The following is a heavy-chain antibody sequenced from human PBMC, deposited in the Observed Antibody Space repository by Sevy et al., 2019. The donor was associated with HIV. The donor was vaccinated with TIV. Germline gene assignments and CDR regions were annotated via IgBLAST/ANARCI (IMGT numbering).Heavy chain of an antibody. V-gene: IGHV3-23*01. D-gene: IGHD5-12*01. CDR3: AKELSGYYH. J-gene: IGHJ5*02. CDR1: EFTFRSSV. Sequence: GGSLRLSCAASEFTFRSSVMSWVRQAPGKGLEWVSTISASGGYTYYADSVKGRFSISRDNSKNTVDLQMNSLRAEDTAVYFCAKELSGYYHWGQGTLVTVSS. CDR2: ISASGGYT.